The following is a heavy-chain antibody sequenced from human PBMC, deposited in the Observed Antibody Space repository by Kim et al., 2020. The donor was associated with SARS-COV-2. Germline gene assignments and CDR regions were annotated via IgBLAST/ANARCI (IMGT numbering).Heavy chain of an antibody. CDR2: ISSSGSTI. D-gene: IGHD3-22*01. V-gene: IGHV3-11*04. CDR3: ARDKNYYDSSGYSH. J-gene: IGHJ4*02. CDR1: GFTFSDYY. Sequence: GGSLRLSCAASGFTFSDYYMSWIRQAPGKGLEWVSYISSSGSTIYYADSVKGRFTISRDNAKNSLFLQMNCLRAEDTAVYYCARDKNYYDSSGYSHWGQGTLVTVSS.